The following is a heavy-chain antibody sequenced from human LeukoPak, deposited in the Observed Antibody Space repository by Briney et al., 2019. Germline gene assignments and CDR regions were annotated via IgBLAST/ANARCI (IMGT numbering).Heavy chain of an antibody. J-gene: IGHJ6*02. CDR2: MYYSGST. CDR1: GGSISSGDYY. V-gene: IGHV4-30-4*01. CDR3: TRHQPDWGDGGMDV. Sequence: PSETLSLTCTVSGGSISSGDYYWSWIRQPPGKGLEWIAYMYYSGSTYYNPSLKSRVTMSADTSKNQLSLKLSSVTAADTAVYYCTRHQPDWGDGGMDVWGQGTTVTVSS. D-gene: IGHD7-27*01.